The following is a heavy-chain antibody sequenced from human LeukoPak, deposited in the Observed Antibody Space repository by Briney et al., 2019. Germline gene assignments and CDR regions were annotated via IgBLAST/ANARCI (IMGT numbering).Heavy chain of an antibody. CDR3: AKDIESVAGTGFDY. CDR2: ISSSGSTI. D-gene: IGHD6-19*01. V-gene: IGHV3-11*01. CDR1: GFTFSDYY. Sequence: PGGSLRLSCAASGFTFSDYYMSWIRQAPGKGLEWVSYISSSGSTIYYADSVKGRFTISRDNAKNSLYLQMNSLRAEDAALYYCAKDIESVAGTGFDYWGQGTLVTVSS. J-gene: IGHJ4*02.